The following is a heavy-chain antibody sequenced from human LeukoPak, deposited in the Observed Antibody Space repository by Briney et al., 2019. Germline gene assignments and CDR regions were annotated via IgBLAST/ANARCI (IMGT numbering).Heavy chain of an antibody. V-gene: IGHV3-15*01. CDR3: TTGPYDYGSGTYYH. J-gene: IGHJ4*02. CDR1: GFTFSNAW. D-gene: IGHD3-10*01. Sequence: TGGSLRLSCAASGFTFSNAWMSWVRQAPGKGLEWVGRIKSKTDGGTTDYAAPVKGRFAISRDDSKNTLYVQMNSLKTEDTAVYYCTTGPYDYGSGTYYHWGQGTLVTVSS. CDR2: IKSKTDGGTT.